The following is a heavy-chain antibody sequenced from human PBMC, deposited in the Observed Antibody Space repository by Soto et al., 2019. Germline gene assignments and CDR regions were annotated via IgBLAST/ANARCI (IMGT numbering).Heavy chain of an antibody. V-gene: IGHV3-23*01. Sequence: PGGSLRLSCAASGFTFISYAMNWVRQAPGKGLEWVSAISASGGNTYFADSVKGRFTISRDNSKNTLYLQLNSLRAEDTAVYFCAKDKAIIGPYDYWGQGTLVTVSS. D-gene: IGHD5-18*01. CDR3: AKDKAIIGPYDY. CDR1: GFTFISYA. J-gene: IGHJ4*02. CDR2: ISASGGNT.